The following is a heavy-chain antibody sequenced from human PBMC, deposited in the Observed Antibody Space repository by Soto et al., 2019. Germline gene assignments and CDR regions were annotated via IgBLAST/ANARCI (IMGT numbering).Heavy chain of an antibody. Sequence: ASVKVSCKASGYTFTSYGISWVRQAPGQGLEWMGWISAYNGNTNYAQKLQGRVTMTTYTSTSTAYMELRSLRSDDTAVYYCARGKRAATDPYYYYMDVWGKGTTVTVSS. V-gene: IGHV1-18*01. D-gene: IGHD6-25*01. CDR2: ISAYNGNT. J-gene: IGHJ6*03. CDR3: ARGKRAATDPYYYYMDV. CDR1: GYTFTSYG.